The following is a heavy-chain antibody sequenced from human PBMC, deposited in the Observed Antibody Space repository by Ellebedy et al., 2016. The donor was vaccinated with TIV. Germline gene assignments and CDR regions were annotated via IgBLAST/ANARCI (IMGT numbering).Heavy chain of an antibody. V-gene: IGHV4-31*03. Sequence: SETLSPTXTVSGGSISSGGYYWSWIRQHPGKGLEWIGYIYYNGSTYYNPSLKSRVTISVDTSKNQFSLKLSSVTAADTAVYYCARLPAANAPFDYWGQGTLVTVSS. D-gene: IGHD2-2*01. J-gene: IGHJ4*02. CDR2: IYYNGST. CDR1: GGSISSGGYY. CDR3: ARLPAANAPFDY.